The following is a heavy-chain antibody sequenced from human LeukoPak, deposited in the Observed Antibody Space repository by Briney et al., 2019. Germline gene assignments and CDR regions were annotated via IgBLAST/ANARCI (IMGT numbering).Heavy chain of an antibody. CDR3: ARAGLLGSGRKTRAFFDC. Sequence: PDTLSLTCAVYGGSFSGYYWSWIRQPPGKGLEWIGVINHSGSTNYNPSLHTRVTISVDTSKNQFSLKLSSATAADTAVYYCARAGLLGSGRKTRAFFDCWGQGIPVIFSA. V-gene: IGHV4-34*01. J-gene: IGHJ4*02. CDR2: INHSGST. D-gene: IGHD3-10*01. CDR1: GGSFSGYY.